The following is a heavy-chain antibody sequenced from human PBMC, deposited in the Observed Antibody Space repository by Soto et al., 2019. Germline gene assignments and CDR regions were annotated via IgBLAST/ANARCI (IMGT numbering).Heavy chain of an antibody. CDR2: INPNSGGT. CDR1: GYTFTGYY. V-gene: IGHV1-2*04. Sequence: ASVKVSCKASGYTFTGYYMHWVRQAPGQGLEWMGWINPNSGGTNYVQKFQGWVTMTRDTSISTAYMEVSRLRSDDTAVYYCAREYCSSNSCYSFDYWGQGTLVTVS. J-gene: IGHJ4*02. CDR3: AREYCSSNSCYSFDY. D-gene: IGHD2-2*01.